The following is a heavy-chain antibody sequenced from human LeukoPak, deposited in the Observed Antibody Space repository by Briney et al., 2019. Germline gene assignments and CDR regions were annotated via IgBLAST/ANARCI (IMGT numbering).Heavy chain of an antibody. Sequence: AASVKVPCKASGGTFSSYAISWVRQAPGQGLEWMGRIIPFLGIANYAQKFQGRVTSTADKSTSTAYMELSSLRSEDTAVYYCARGPTLLRGVISWFDPWGQGTLVTVSS. CDR2: IIPFLGIA. J-gene: IGHJ5*02. D-gene: IGHD3-10*01. CDR3: ARGPTLLRGVISWFDP. CDR1: GGTFSSYA. V-gene: IGHV1-69*04.